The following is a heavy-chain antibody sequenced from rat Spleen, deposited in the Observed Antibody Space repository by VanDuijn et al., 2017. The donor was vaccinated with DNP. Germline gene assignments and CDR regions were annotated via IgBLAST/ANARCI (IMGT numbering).Heavy chain of an antibody. CDR1: GFTFSDYY. Sequence: EVQLVESGGGLVQPGRSLKLSCAASGFTFSDYYMAWVRQAPKKGLELVAYIIASGGGTSYRDSVKGRFTISRDNAKSTLYLQMDSLRSEDTATYYCARRGYYGSYWYFDFWGPGTMVTVSS. D-gene: IGHD1-6*01. V-gene: IGHV5-25*01. J-gene: IGHJ1*01. CDR3: ARRGYYGSYWYFDF. CDR2: IIASGGGT.